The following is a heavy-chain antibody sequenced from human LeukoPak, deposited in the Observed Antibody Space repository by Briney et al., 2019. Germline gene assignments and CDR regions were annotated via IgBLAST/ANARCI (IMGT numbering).Heavy chain of an antibody. V-gene: IGHV1-69*13. CDR2: IIPIFGTA. CDR1: GGTFSSYA. J-gene: IGHJ4*02. CDR3: AWGNNDSSGFPFDY. D-gene: IGHD3-22*01. Sequence: SVKVSCKASGGTFSSYAISWVRQAPGQGLEWMGGIIPIFGTANYAQKFQGRVTITADESTSTAYMELSSLRSEDTAVYYCAWGNNDSSGFPFDYWGQGTLVTVSS.